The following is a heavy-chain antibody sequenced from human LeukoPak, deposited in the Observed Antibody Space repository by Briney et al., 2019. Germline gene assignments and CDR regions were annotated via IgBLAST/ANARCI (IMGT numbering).Heavy chain of an antibody. Sequence: SETLSLTCTVSGGSISSGGYYWSWIRQHPGKGLEWIGYIYYSGSTYYNPSLKSRVTISVDTSKNQFSLKLTSVTAADTAVYYCCGSGWFAGPFGYWGQGALVTVSS. CDR1: GGSISSGGYY. CDR3: CGSGWFAGPFGY. J-gene: IGHJ4*02. CDR2: IYYSGST. V-gene: IGHV4-31*03. D-gene: IGHD6-19*01.